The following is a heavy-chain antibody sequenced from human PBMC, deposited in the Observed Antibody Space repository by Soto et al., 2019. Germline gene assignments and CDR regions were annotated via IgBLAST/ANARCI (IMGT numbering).Heavy chain of an antibody. CDR2: IFYSGST. CDR3: ARVPYCSGGSCYSRDPYYFDY. CDR1: GGSVSSGPYY. J-gene: IGHJ4*02. D-gene: IGHD2-15*01. V-gene: IGHV4-31*03. Sequence: SETLSLTCSVSGGSVSSGPYYWSWIRQHPGKGLEWIGYIFYSGSTYYNPSLKSRVTMSLDTSKNQFSLKLSSVTAADTAVYYCARVPYCSGGSCYSRDPYYFDYWGQGTLVTVSS.